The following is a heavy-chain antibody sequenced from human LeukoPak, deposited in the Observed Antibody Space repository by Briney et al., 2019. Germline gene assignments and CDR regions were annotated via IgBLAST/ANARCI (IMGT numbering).Heavy chain of an antibody. CDR2: IRQDGSER. CDR1: GFIFSNYW. V-gene: IGHV3-7*01. J-gene: IGHJ4*02. D-gene: IGHD5-12*01. CDR3: ARDWGSTGYDLYDS. Sequence: QTGGSLRLSCAASGFIFSNYWMTWVRQAPGKGLEWVAHIRQDGSERHYVDSVKDRLTISRDNAKNSLDLQMDSLRAEDTAVYYCARDWGSTGYDLYDSWGQGTLVTVSS.